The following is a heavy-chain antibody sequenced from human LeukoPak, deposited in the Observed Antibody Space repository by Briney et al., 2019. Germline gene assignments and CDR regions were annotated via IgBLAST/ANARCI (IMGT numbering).Heavy chain of an antibody. Sequence: PGRSLRLSCAASGFTFSSYAMHWVRQAPGKGLEWVAVISYDGSNKYYADSVKGRFTISRDNSKNTLYLQMNSLRAEDTAVYYCARAVRIRLWSSPDYWGQGTLVTVSS. D-gene: IGHD5-18*01. CDR2: ISYDGSNK. J-gene: IGHJ4*02. CDR1: GFTFSSYA. CDR3: ARAVRIRLWSSPDY. V-gene: IGHV3-30-3*01.